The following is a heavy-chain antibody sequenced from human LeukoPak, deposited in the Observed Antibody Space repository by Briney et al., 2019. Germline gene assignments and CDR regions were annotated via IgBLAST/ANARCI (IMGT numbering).Heavy chain of an antibody. D-gene: IGHD5-12*01. CDR1: GYTFTGYY. CDR3: ARTYGGYVSYYHYYYMDV. CDR2: MNPNSGNT. Sequence: RASVKVSCKASGYTFTGYYMHWVRQAPGQGLEWMGWMNPNSGNTGYAQKFQGRVTMTRNTSISTAYMELSSLRSEDTAVYYCARTYGGYVSYYHYYYMDVWGKGTTVTISS. J-gene: IGHJ6*03. V-gene: IGHV1-8*02.